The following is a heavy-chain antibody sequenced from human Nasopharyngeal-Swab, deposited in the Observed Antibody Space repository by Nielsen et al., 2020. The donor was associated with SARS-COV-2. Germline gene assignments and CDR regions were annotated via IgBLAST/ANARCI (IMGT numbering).Heavy chain of an antibody. D-gene: IGHD6-19*01. Sequence: GESLKISCKGSGYSFTSYWIGWVRKMHGKGLEWMGIIYPGDSDTRYSPSFQGQVTISADKPISTAYLQWSSLKASDTAMYYCARLVAVAGGGGGGADYWGQGTLVTVSS. CDR3: ARLVAVAGGGGGGADY. CDR2: IYPGDSDT. CDR1: GYSFTSYW. J-gene: IGHJ4*02. V-gene: IGHV5-51*04.